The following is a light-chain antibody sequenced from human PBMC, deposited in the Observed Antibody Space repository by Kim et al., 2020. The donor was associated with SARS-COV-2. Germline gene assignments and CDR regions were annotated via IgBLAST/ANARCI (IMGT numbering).Light chain of an antibody. CDR2: GAS. V-gene: IGKV3-20*01. J-gene: IGKJ1*01. Sequence: SPGERATLSCRASQSITNNYLAWFQQQPGQAPRLLIYGASNRATGIPDRFGGSGSGTDFTLTISRLEPEDFAVYYCQQYGNSPWTFGQGTKVDIK. CDR3: QQYGNSPWT. CDR1: QSITNNY.